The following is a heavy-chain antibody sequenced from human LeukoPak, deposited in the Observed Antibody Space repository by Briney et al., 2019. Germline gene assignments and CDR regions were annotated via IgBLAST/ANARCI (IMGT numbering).Heavy chain of an antibody. V-gene: IGHV3-23*01. CDR1: GFTVSSNY. D-gene: IGHD1-20*01. CDR2: ISSSGGST. J-gene: IGHJ4*02. Sequence: GGSLRLSCAASGFTVSSNYMSWVRQAPGKGLEWVSAISSSGGSTDYTDSVKGRFTISRDNSKNTLYLQMNSLRAEDTAVYYCAKKMSITAASQVDYWGQGTLVTVSS. CDR3: AKKMSITAASQVDY.